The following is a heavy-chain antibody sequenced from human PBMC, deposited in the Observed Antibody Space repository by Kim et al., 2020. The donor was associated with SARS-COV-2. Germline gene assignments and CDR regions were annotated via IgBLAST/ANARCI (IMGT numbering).Heavy chain of an antibody. CDR2: EGET. J-gene: IGHJ4*02. D-gene: IGHD2-15*01. V-gene: IGHV1-24*01. Sequence: EGETIYAQKFQGRVTMTEDTSTDTAYMELSSLRSEDTAVYYCATDQYSDYWGQGTLVTVSS. CDR3: ATDQYSDY.